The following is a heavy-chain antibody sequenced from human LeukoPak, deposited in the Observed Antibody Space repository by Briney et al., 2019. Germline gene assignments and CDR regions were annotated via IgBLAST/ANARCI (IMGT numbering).Heavy chain of an antibody. CDR1: GYAFSNAW. V-gene: IGHV3-15*01. Sequence: TGGSLRLSCAVSGYAFSNAWMNWVRQAPGKGLEWVGRIKSKIDGGATEYAAPVKGRFTISRDDSKNTLYLQMNSLKIEDTGVYYCGTDPQWGIWGRGTLVSVSS. CDR3: GTDPQWGI. J-gene: IGHJ3*02. D-gene: IGHD1-26*01. CDR2: IKSKIDGGAT.